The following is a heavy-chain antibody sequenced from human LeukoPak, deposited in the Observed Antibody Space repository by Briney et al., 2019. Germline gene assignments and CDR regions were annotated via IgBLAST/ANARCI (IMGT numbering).Heavy chain of an antibody. D-gene: IGHD5-12*01. CDR2: IYYSGST. V-gene: IGHV4-59*12. Sequence: SETLSLTCTVSGGSISSYYWSWIRQPPGKGLEWIGYIYYSGSTNHNPSLKSRVTISVDKSRNQFSLELSSVTAADTAVYYCARLWGYNGYAPYGMDVWGQGTTVTVSS. J-gene: IGHJ6*02. CDR1: GGSISSYY. CDR3: ARLWGYNGYAPYGMDV.